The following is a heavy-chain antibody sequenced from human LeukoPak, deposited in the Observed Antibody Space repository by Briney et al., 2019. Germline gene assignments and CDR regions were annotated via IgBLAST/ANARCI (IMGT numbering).Heavy chain of an antibody. CDR3: ARAAPSWYDP. J-gene: IGHJ5*02. CDR2: ISSSGSTI. CDR1: GFTFSSYE. Sequence: GGPLRLSCAASGFTFSSYEMNWVRQAPGKGLEWVSYISSSGSTIYYADSVKGRFTISRDNAKNSLYLQMNSLRAEDTAVYYCARAAPSWYDPWGQGTLVTVSS. V-gene: IGHV3-48*03.